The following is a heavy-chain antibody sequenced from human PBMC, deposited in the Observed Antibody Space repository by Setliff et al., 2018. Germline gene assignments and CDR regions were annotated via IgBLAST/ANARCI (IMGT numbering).Heavy chain of an antibody. CDR3: ASGRKSASQQTFFVS. V-gene: IGHV4-59*01. CDR2: IYYSGNSNYDT. J-gene: IGHJ4*02. D-gene: IGHD2-15*01. CDR1: GGSFNSYY. Sequence: SETLSLTCIVSGGSFNSYYWNWIRQPPGKGLEWIGYIYYSGNSNYDTNSNPPLTSRVTILPDTSKNQFSLILSSVTAAYTAVYYCASGRKSASQQTFFVSWGQGTLVTSPQ.